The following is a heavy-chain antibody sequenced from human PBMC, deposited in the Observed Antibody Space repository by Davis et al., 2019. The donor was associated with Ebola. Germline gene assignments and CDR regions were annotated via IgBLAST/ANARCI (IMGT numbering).Heavy chain of an antibody. J-gene: IGHJ5*02. D-gene: IGHD2-2*01. CDR2: IGSVSSYL. CDR3: VRGGCSSSTCYEGWFDP. Sequence: GGSLRLSCAASGFIFSSYSMNWVRQAPGKGLEWVSSIGSVSSYLMYADSVKGRFTISRDNAKKSLELRMESLRAEDTAVYYCVRGGCSSSTCYEGWFDPWGEGTLVTVSS. CDR1: GFIFSSYS. V-gene: IGHV3-21*01.